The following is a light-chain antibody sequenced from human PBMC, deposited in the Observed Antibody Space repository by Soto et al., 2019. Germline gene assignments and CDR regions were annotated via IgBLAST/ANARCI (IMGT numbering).Light chain of an antibody. CDR1: SSDIGAYNY. CDR3: TSYTSSSTPYV. J-gene: IGLJ1*01. CDR2: DVT. Sequence: QSALTQPASVSGSPGQSITISCTGTSSDIGAYNYVSWYQQYPGKAPKLMIYDVTNRPSGISDRFSASKSGNTASLTISGLQAEDEADYFCTSYTSSSTPYVFGTATKLTVL. V-gene: IGLV2-14*01.